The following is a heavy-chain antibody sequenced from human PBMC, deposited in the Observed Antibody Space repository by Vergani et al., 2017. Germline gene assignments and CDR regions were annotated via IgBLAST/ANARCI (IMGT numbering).Heavy chain of an antibody. J-gene: IGHJ4*02. V-gene: IGHV1-46*03. CDR3: ARGDYGILTGYRY. Sequence: QVQVVQSGAEVKKSGASVKVSCKTSGYTFSTYYMHWVRQAPGQGLEWMGIINPSGGNTNYAQKFQGRVTMTRDTSTSTVYMELSSLRSEDTAIYYCARGDYGILTGYRYWGQGTLVTVSA. D-gene: IGHD3-9*01. CDR1: GYTFSTYY. CDR2: INPSGGNT.